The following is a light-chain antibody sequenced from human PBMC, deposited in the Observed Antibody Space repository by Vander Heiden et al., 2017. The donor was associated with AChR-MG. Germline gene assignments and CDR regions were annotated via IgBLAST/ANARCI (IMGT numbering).Light chain of an antibody. CDR3: QSYDSSRVV. Sequence: QSVLTQPPSVSGAPRQRVTSPCTGSSCKIGARSDVPRYQQLPGAAPMLLIYGSRNRPSGVPDRFSGSKSGTSASLAITGLQAEDEADYYCQSYDSSRVVFGGGTKLTVL. V-gene: IGLV1-40*01. CDR1: SCKIGARSD. J-gene: IGLJ2*01. CDR2: GSR.